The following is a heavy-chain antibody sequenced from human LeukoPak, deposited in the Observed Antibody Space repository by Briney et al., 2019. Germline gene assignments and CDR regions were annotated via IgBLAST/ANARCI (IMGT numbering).Heavy chain of an antibody. CDR2: IYTSGST. V-gene: IGHV4-4*09. Sequence: PSETLSLTCTVSGGSISSYYWSWIRQPPGKGLEWIGYIYTSGSTNYNPSLKSRVTISVDTSKNQFSLKLSSVTAADTAVYYCARVRRITIFGVVSGRGYYYMDVWGKGTTVTVSS. D-gene: IGHD3-3*01. J-gene: IGHJ6*03. CDR3: ARVRRITIFGVVSGRGYYYMDV. CDR1: GGSISSYY.